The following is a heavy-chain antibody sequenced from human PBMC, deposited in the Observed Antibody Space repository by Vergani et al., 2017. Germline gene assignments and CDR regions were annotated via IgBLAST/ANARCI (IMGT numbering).Heavy chain of an antibody. J-gene: IGHJ6*02. Sequence: QVQLVQSGSELKKPGASVKVSCKTSGYTFTNYAMNWVRQAPGQGPEWMGWINTNTGNSTYAPGFTGRFVLSLDTSVTTAYLQISSLKAEDTAVYYCARLRAGIASIGKRGYYYYGMDVWGQGTTVTVSS. CDR2: INTNTGNS. D-gene: IGHD6-13*01. V-gene: IGHV7-4-1*02. CDR3: ARLRAGIASIGKRGYYYYGMDV. CDR1: GYTFTNYA.